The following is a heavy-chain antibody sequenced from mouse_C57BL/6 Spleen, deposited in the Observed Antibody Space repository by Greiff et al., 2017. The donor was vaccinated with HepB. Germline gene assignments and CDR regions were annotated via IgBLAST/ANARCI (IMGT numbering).Heavy chain of an antibody. J-gene: IGHJ2*01. D-gene: IGHD2-4*01. CDR1: GYAFTNYL. CDR2: INPGSGGT. Sequence: QVQLQQSGAELVRPGPSVKVSCKASGYAFTNYLIEWVKQRPGQGLEWIGVINPGSGGTNYNEKFKGKATLTADKSSSTAYMQLSSLTSEDSAVYFCARPHIYYDYDRGFDYWGQGTTLTVSS. CDR3: ARPHIYYDYDRGFDY. V-gene: IGHV1-54*01.